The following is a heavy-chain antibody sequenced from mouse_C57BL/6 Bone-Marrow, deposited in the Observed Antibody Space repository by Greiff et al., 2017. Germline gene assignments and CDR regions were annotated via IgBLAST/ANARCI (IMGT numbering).Heavy chain of an antibody. Sequence: EVKLLESGPELVKPGASVKIPCKASGYTFTDYNMDWVKQSHGKSLEWIGDINPNNGGTIYNQKFKGKATLTVDKSSSTAYMELRSLTSEDTAVYYCARWHYGSTDYYAMDYWGQGTSVTVSS. D-gene: IGHD1-1*01. CDR2: INPNNGGT. V-gene: IGHV1-18*01. CDR3: ARWHYGSTDYYAMDY. J-gene: IGHJ4*01. CDR1: GYTFTDYN.